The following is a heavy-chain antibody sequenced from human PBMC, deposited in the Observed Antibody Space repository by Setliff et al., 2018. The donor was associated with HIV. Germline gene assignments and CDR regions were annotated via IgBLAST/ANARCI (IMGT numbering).Heavy chain of an antibody. D-gene: IGHD3-22*01. Sequence: PSETLSLTCTVSGGSISSSSYYWGWIRQPPGKGLEWIGSIYYSGSTYYNPSLKSRVTISVDTSKNQFSLKLSSVTAADTAVYYCARASTRIGYDSSGYPFDYWGQGTQVTVSS. CDR2: IYYSGST. CDR3: ARASTRIGYDSSGYPFDY. CDR1: GGSISSSSYY. V-gene: IGHV4-39*07. J-gene: IGHJ4*02.